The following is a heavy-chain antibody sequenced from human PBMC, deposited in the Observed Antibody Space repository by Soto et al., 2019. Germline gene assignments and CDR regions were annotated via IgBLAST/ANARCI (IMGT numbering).Heavy chain of an antibody. D-gene: IGHD3-10*01. V-gene: IGHV1-69*01. CDR1: GGTFTNNA. Sequence: QVQLEQSGAEMKMPGSSVKVSCRASGGTFTNNAISWVRQAPGRGLEWLGGITPTFGSTNYAEDFQDRVTITADELTTTAYMELRSLRSEDTALYYCARVKVRGVYGMDVWSQGTTVTVAS. CDR2: ITPTFGST. J-gene: IGHJ6*02. CDR3: ARVKVRGVYGMDV.